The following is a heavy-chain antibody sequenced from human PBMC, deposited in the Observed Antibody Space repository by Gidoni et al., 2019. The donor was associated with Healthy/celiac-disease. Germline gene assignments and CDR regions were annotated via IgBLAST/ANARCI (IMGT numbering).Heavy chain of an antibody. CDR1: GFTFSDYY. V-gene: IGHV3-11*01. CDR3: ARVSDYYDSSGYSVWYDP. D-gene: IGHD3-22*01. J-gene: IGHJ5*02. Sequence: VQLVESGGGLVKPGGSRRLSCAASGFTFSDYYMSWIRQAPGKGLEWGSYMSSSGSTIYHEDAVRGRFTISRDNAKNSLYLQMNSLRAEDTAVYYCARVSDYYDSSGYSVWYDPWGQGTLVTVSS. CDR2: MSSSGSTI.